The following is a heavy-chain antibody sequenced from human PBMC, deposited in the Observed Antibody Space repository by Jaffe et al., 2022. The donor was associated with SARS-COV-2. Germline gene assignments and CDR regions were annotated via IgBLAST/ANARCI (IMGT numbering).Heavy chain of an antibody. V-gene: IGHV3-23*04. CDR2: ISGSGGST. CDR3: AKFFLSAMARSGVRAFDI. J-gene: IGHJ3*02. Sequence: EVQLVESGGGLVQPGGSLRLSCAASGFTFSSYAMSWVRQAPGKGLEWVSAISGSGGSTYYADSVKGRFTISRDNSKNTLYLQMNSLRAEDTAVYYCAKFFLSAMARSGVRAFDIWGQGTMVTVSS. CDR1: GFTFSSYA. D-gene: IGHD2-2*01.